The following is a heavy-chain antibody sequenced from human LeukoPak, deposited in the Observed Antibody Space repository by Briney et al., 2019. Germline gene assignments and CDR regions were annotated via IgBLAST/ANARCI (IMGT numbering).Heavy chain of an antibody. V-gene: IGHV6-1*01. Sequence: SQTLSLTCAVSGDTISTASGWRCIRRSPPSGLEWLVRTYYHSNWYNHYAVSMKSRITINPDTSKNHFSLHLNSVTPEDTAVYYCARGVLQSWLDCWGKGTPVTVSS. CDR1: GDTISTASG. CDR3: ARGVLQSWLDC. J-gene: IGHJ1*01. CDR2: TYYHSNWYN. D-gene: IGHD3/OR15-3a*01.